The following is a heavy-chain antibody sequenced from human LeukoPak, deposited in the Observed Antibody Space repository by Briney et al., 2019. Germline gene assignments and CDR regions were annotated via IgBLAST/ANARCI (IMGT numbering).Heavy chain of an antibody. V-gene: IGHV3-53*01. CDR3: ARPHCGGGSCYLDY. CDR1: GFIVSHNY. D-gene: IGHD2-15*01. J-gene: IGHJ4*02. CDR2: IYSGGST. Sequence: GGSLRLSCAASGFIVSHNYMSWVRQAPGKGLESVSPIYSGGSTYYADSVKGRFTISRDNSKNTLYLQMNNLRVEDAAVYYCARPHCGGGSCYLDYWGQGTLVTVSS.